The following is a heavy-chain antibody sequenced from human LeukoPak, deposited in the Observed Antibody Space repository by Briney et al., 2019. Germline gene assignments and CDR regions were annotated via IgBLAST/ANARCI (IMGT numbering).Heavy chain of an antibody. CDR2: ISGSGGST. V-gene: IGHV3-23*01. CDR1: GFTFSSYA. Sequence: GGSLRLSCAASGFTFSSYAMSWVRQAPGKGLEWVSAISGSGGSTYYADSVKGRFTISRDNAKNSLYLQMNSLRAEDTAVYYCARVREQWELLPYFDYWGQGTLVTVSS. D-gene: IGHD1-26*01. J-gene: IGHJ4*02. CDR3: ARVREQWELLPYFDY.